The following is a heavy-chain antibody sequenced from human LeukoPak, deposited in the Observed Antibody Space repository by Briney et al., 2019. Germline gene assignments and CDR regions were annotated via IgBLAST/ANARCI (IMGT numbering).Heavy chain of an antibody. J-gene: IGHJ5*02. CDR2: IYYSGST. CDR1: GGSTSSYY. CDR3: ARDNIAVAKRVNWFDP. Sequence: SETLSLTCTVSGGSTSSYYWSWIRQPPGKGLEWIGYIYYSGSTNYNPSLKSRVTISVDTSKNQFSLKLSSVTAADTAVYYCARDNIAVAKRVNWFDPWGQGTLVTVSS. V-gene: IGHV4-59*01. D-gene: IGHD6-19*01.